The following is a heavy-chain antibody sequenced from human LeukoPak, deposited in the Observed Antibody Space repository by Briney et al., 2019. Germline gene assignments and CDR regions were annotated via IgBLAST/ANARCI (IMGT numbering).Heavy chain of an antibody. CDR1: GYTFTGYY. D-gene: IGHD4-11*01. V-gene: IGHV1-2*02. CDR2: INPNSGGT. Sequence: ASVKVSFKASGYTFTGYYIHWVRQAPGQGLEWMGWINPNSGGTNYAQKFQGRVTMTRDTSISTAYMELSRLTSDDTAVYYCARDPTVTRTYYYYGMDVWGQGTTVTVSS. CDR3: ARDPTVTRTYYYYGMDV. J-gene: IGHJ6*02.